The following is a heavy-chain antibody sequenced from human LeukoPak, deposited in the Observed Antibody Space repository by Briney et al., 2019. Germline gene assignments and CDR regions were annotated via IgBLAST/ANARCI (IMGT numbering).Heavy chain of an antibody. CDR2: INPSGGST. CDR1: GYTFTSYY. J-gene: IGHJ4*02. Sequence: ASVKVSCKASGYTFTSYYMHWVRQAPGQGLEWMGIINPSGGSTSYAQKFRGRVTMTRDTSTSTVYMELSSLRSEDTAVYYCARDGVVVVVPAAIPADYFDYWGQGTLVTVSS. V-gene: IGHV1-46*01. D-gene: IGHD2-2*01. CDR3: ARDGVVVVVPAAIPADYFDY.